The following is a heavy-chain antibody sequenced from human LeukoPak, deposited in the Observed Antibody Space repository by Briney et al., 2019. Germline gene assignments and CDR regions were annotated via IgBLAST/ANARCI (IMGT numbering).Heavy chain of an antibody. CDR3: AKAGTFLPIFLGWYFDY. Sequence: GGALRLSCAASGFTFSSYGMPWVRQAPGKGLEWVAFIRYDGSNKYYADSVKGRFTISRDNSKNTLYLQMNSLRAEDTAVYYCAKAGTFLPIFLGWYFDYWGQGTLVTVSS. CDR2: IRYDGSNK. CDR1: GFTFSSYG. J-gene: IGHJ4*02. V-gene: IGHV3-30*02. D-gene: IGHD3-3*01.